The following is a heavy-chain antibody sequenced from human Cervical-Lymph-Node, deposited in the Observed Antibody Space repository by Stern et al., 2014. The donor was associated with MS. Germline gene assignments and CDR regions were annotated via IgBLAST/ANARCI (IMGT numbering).Heavy chain of an antibody. CDR3: ASSLVSSGH. CDR2: VIPFLNTA. V-gene: IGHV1-69*06. J-gene: IGHJ4*02. CDR1: GGTFTTHP. D-gene: IGHD5-12*01. Sequence: VQLVESGAEVKKPGSSVKVSCKGSGGTFTTHPITWVRQAPGQGLELMGGVIPFLNTANYAQKFQGRITITADKSTGTTNMEISSLRSNDTAVYYCASSLVSSGHWGQGTLVIVS.